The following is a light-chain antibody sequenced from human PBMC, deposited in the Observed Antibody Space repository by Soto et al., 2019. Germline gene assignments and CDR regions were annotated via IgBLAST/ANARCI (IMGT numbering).Light chain of an antibody. J-gene: IGKJ1*01. CDR3: QQDYTLPRT. V-gene: IGKV3D-7*01. Sequence: PGERVTLSCRASQSVSSSYLTWYQQKPGQAPRLLIYGASTRATSIPARFSGSGSGTDFTLTISSLQPEDFAVYYCQQDYTLPRTFGQGPKVAIK. CDR1: QSVSSSY. CDR2: GAS.